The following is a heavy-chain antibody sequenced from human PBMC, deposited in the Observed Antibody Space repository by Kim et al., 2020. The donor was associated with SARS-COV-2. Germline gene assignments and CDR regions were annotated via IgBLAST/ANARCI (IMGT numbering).Heavy chain of an antibody. CDR2: INPSGGST. Sequence: ASVKVSCKASGYTFTSYYMHWVRQAPGQGLEWMGIINPSGGSTSYAQKFQGRVTMTRDTSTSTVYMELSSLRSEDTAVYYCAINTMVRGVTPPWFDPWGQGTLVTVSS. J-gene: IGHJ5*02. CDR3: AINTMVRGVTPPWFDP. V-gene: IGHV1-46*03. CDR1: GYTFTSYY. D-gene: IGHD3-10*01.